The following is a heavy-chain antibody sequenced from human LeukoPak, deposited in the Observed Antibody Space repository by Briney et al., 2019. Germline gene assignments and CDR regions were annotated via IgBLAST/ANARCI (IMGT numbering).Heavy chain of an antibody. D-gene: IGHD6-19*01. CDR3: AGDKTTGGWYEFDY. CDR1: GFTFSSYA. Sequence: GGSLRLSCAASGFTFSSYAMSWVRQGPGKGLECVSVISNDGDTYYADSMKGRFTISRDTSKNTVSLQMNSLRAEDTAVYYCAGDKTTGGWYEFDYWGQGTLVTVSS. V-gene: IGHV3-53*01. J-gene: IGHJ4*02. CDR2: ISNDGDT.